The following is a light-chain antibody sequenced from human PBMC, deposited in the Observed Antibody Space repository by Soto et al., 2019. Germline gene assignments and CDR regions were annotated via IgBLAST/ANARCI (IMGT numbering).Light chain of an antibody. Sequence: EIVLTQSPATLSLSPGERATLSCRAHQSVCSYLAWYQQKPCQAPRLLIYDASNRATGIPARFSGSGSGTDFTLTISSLEPEDFAVYFCQQRSNWLTFGGGTKVEIK. V-gene: IGKV3-11*01. J-gene: IGKJ4*01. CDR3: QQRSNWLT. CDR2: DAS. CDR1: QSVCSY.